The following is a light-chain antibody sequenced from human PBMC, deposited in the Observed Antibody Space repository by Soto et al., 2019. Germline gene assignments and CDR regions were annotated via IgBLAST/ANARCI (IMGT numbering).Light chain of an antibody. Sequence: EIVLTQSPATLSLSPGERATLSCRAIQSLSKSLVWYQQKPGRAPRLLIDGASNRATGIPDRFSGSGSGTDFTLTISSLEPEDFAVYYCQQRSNWPPSWTFGQGTKVDIK. V-gene: IGKV3-11*01. CDR1: QSLSKS. J-gene: IGKJ1*01. CDR3: QQRSNWPPSWT. CDR2: GAS.